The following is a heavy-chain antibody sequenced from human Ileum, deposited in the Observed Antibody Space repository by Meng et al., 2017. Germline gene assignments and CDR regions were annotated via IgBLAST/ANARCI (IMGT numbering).Heavy chain of an antibody. Sequence: QVHLQESGPGLVKPSGTLSLTCAVSGDSISTTNGWNWVRQPPGEGLEWIGEIYHSGLVNYNLSLKSRVTLSIDKSKNQFSLKLISVTAADTGVYYCAANSGKKMHSWGQGTLVTVSS. CDR1: GDSISTTNG. CDR2: IYHSGLV. D-gene: IGHD4-23*01. CDR3: AANSGKKMHS. V-gene: IGHV4-4*02. J-gene: IGHJ4*02.